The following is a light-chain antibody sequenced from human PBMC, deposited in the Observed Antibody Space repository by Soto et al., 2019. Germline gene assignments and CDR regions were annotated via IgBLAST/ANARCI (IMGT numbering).Light chain of an antibody. CDR2: GAS. Sequence: PGERATLSCRASHTISSSYLAWYQQKPGQAPRLLIYGASTRATGIPARFSGSGSGTEFTLTISSLQSEDFAVYYCQQYNNWPPWTFGQGTKVDIK. CDR1: HTISSSY. CDR3: QQYNNWPPWT. V-gene: IGKV3D-15*01. J-gene: IGKJ1*01.